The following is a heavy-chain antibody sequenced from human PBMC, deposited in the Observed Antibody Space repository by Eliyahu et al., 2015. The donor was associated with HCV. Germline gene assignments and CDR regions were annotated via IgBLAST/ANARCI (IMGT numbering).Heavy chain of an antibody. V-gene: IGHV3-30*04. Sequence: QVQLVESGGGVVQPGRSLRLSCTASGFXFXXXAMHWVRQAPGKGLEWVXVMSYDGSSQYYADSVKGRFTISRDNSKNTLYLQMNSLRAEDTAVYYCARDGCSRTSCYGNWFDPWGQGTLVTVSS. CDR2: MSYDGSSQ. CDR3: ARDGCSRTSCYGNWFDP. CDR1: GFXFXXXA. J-gene: IGHJ5*02. D-gene: IGHD2-2*01.